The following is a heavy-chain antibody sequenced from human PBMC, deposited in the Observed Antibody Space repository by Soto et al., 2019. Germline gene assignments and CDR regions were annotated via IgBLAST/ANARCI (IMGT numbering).Heavy chain of an antibody. CDR1: GFTFSRYA. J-gene: IGHJ5*02. D-gene: IGHD3-10*01. CDR3: AKDHTPWLWFGEQNWFDP. CDR2: ISGSGGST. Sequence: PGGSLRLSCAASGFTFSRYAMSWVRQAPGKGLEWVSAISGSGGSTYYADSVKGRFTISRDNSKNTLYLQMNSLRAEDTAVYYCAKDHTPWLWFGEQNWFDPWGQGTLVTVSS. V-gene: IGHV3-23*01.